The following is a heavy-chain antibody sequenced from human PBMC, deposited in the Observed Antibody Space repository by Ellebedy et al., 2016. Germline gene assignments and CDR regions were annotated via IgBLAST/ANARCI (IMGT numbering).Heavy chain of an antibody. Sequence: SETLSLTCTVSGGSISNVGHYWSWIRQHPGKGLEWIGYIYYNGNTYYNPSLKRRVTLSVDTSRNQFSLDLTSVTAADTAVYYCARDRPDYGDTYWYFDLWGRGTLVTVSS. CDR2: IYYNGNT. V-gene: IGHV4-31*03. J-gene: IGHJ2*01. CDR1: GGSISNVGHY. CDR3: ARDRPDYGDTYWYFDL. D-gene: IGHD4-17*01.